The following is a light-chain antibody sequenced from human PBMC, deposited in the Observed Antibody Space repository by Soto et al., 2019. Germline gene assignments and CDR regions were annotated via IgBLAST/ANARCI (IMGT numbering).Light chain of an antibody. CDR3: QPYSSDPYT. CDR1: QSISSW. J-gene: IGKJ2*01. CDR2: KAS. V-gene: IGKV1-5*03. Sequence: DIQMTQSPSTLSASVGDRVTITCRASQSISSWLAWYQQKPGTAPKLLIYKASSLQSGVPSRFSSSGAGTEFALLSSSLRPYDFGNDYCQPYSSDPYTFGQGTHRAIK.